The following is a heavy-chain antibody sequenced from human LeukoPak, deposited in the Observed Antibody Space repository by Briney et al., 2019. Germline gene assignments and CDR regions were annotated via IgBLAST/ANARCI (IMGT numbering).Heavy chain of an antibody. CDR2: ISSSSSYI. V-gene: IGHV3-21*01. CDR3: ARDSTRNWFDP. CDR1: GFTFSSYS. Sequence: GGSLRLSCAASGFTFSSYSMNWVRQAPGKGLEWVSSISSSSSYIYYADSVKGRFTISRDNAKNSLYLQMNSLRAEDTAVYYCARDSTRNWFDPWGQGPLVTVSS. J-gene: IGHJ5*02.